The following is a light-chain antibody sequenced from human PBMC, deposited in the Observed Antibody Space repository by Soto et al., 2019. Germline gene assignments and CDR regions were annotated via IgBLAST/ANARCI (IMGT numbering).Light chain of an antibody. Sequence: EIVMTQSPATLSVAPGERVTLSCRASQCVSSKLAWYQHKSGQAPKVLISGASARGSGIPSRFSGSGAGTDFTPTITGLQPEDSANYYCQQNLTVPITFGRGTKVDIK. CDR1: QCVSSK. CDR3: QQNLTVPIT. V-gene: IGKV3-15*01. CDR2: GAS. J-gene: IGKJ4*02.